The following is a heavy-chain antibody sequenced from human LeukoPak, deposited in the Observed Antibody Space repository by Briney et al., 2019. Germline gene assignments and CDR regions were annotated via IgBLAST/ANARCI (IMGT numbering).Heavy chain of an antibody. V-gene: IGHV3-48*03. CDR1: GLTFSSYE. Sequence: GGSLRLSCAASGLTFSSYEMNWVRQAPGKGLEWVSYISSSGSSIYYADSVKGRFTISRDNAKKSLYLQMHSLRAEDTAVYYCARDSHKFDSSGYYPDAFDIWGQGPMDTVSS. CDR3: ARDSHKFDSSGYYPDAFDI. J-gene: IGHJ3*02. CDR2: ISSSGSSI. D-gene: IGHD3-22*01.